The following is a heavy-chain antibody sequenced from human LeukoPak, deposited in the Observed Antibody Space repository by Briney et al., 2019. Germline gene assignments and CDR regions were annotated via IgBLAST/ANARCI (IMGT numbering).Heavy chain of an antibody. V-gene: IGHV5-51*01. Sequence: GESLKISCKGSGYSFTSYWIGWVRQMPGKGLEWMGIIYPGDSDTRYSPSFQGQVTISVDKSVSTAYLQWSSLQASDTAIYYCARREVGIAFDIWGQGTMVTVSS. J-gene: IGHJ3*02. CDR1: GYSFTSYW. CDR3: ARREVGIAFDI. D-gene: IGHD1-26*01. CDR2: IYPGDSDT.